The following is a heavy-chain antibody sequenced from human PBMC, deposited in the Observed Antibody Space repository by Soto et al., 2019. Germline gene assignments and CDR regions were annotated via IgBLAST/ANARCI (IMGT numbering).Heavy chain of an antibody. Sequence: QITLKESGPTLVKPTQTLTLTCTFSGFSLSTSGVGVGWIRQPPGKALEWLALIYWDDDKRYSPSLKSRLTVSKDSAKNQVVITITNMDPVNTATYYCAHRPLSYGSSSFYYYYGMDVWGQGTTVTVSS. CDR2: IYWDDDK. J-gene: IGHJ6*02. D-gene: IGHD6-6*01. CDR3: AHRPLSYGSSSFYYYYGMDV. CDR1: GFSLSTSGVG. V-gene: IGHV2-5*02.